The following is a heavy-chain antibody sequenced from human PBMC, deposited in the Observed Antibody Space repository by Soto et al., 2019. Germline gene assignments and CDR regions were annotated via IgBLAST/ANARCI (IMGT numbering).Heavy chain of an antibody. D-gene: IGHD5-12*01. J-gene: IGHJ4*02. Sequence: GASVKVSCKASGYSFTNYGVTWVRQAPGQGLEWMGGIIPFYGTAHYAQKFQGRVTITTDESTSTAYMELSSLRSEDTAVYYCAVADVDIVATTTPDYWGQGTLVTVSS. V-gene: IGHV1-69*05. CDR2: IIPFYGTA. CDR1: GYSFTNYG. CDR3: AVADVDIVATTTPDY.